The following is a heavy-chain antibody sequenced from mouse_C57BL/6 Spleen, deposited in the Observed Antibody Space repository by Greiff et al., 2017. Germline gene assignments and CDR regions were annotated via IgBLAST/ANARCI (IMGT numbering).Heavy chain of an antibody. D-gene: IGHD1-1*01. V-gene: IGHV14-4*01. J-gene: IGHJ3*01. CDR2: IDPENGDT. CDR3: TVTTVAY. CDR1: GFNIKDDY. Sequence: EVQLQQSGAELVRPGASVKLSCTASGFNIKDDYMHWVKQRPEQGLEWVGRIDPENGDTEYASKFQGKATITADTSSNTAYLQLSSLTSEDTAVYYCTVTTVAYWGQGTLVTVSA.